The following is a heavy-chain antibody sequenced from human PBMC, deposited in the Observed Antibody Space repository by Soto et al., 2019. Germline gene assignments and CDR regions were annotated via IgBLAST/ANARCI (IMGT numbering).Heavy chain of an antibody. CDR2: ISAYNGNK. CDR3: AREPNYFDY. Sequence: ASVKVSCKASGYTFTSYGISWVRQAPGQGLEWMGWISAYNGNKKYAQKVQGRVTMTTDTSSSTAYMELRSLRSDDTAVYYCAREPNYFDYWGQGTLVTVPS. V-gene: IGHV1-18*01. CDR1: GYTFTSYG. J-gene: IGHJ4*02.